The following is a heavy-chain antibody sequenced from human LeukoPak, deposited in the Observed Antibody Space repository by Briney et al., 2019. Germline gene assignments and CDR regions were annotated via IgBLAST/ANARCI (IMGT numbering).Heavy chain of an antibody. CDR3: ARDGSSSWYDEGYYSDY. D-gene: IGHD6-13*01. CDR2: ISYDGSNK. J-gene: IGHJ4*02. V-gene: IGHV3-30-3*01. CDR1: GFTFSSYA. Sequence: GRSLRLSCAASGFTFSSYAMHWVRQAPGKGLEWVAVISYDGSNKYYADSVKGRFTISRDNSKNTLYLQMNSLRAEDTAVYYCARDGSSSWYDEGYYSDYWGQGTLVTVSS.